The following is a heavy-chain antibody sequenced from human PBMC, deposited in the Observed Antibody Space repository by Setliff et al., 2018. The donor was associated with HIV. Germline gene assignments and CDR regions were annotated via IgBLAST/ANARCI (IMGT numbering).Heavy chain of an antibody. Sequence: SVKVSCKASGGTFSSYAISRVRQAPGQGLEWMGGIIPIFGTANYAQKFQGRVTITADESTSTAYMELSSLRSEDTAVYYCARVGSIAAQTTLYYYYGMDVWGQGTTVTSP. V-gene: IGHV1-69*13. CDR2: IIPIFGTA. CDR1: GGTFSSYA. J-gene: IGHJ6*02. D-gene: IGHD6-6*01. CDR3: ARVGSIAAQTTLYYYYGMDV.